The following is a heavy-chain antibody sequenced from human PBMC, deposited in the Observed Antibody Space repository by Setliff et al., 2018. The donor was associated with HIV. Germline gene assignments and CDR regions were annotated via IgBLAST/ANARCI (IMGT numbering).Heavy chain of an antibody. D-gene: IGHD6-6*01. CDR1: GFTFSSAW. CDR3: ARDWPSSTAAGDC. J-gene: IGHJ4*02. CDR2: ISPDGSAT. V-gene: IGHV3-7*01. Sequence: GGSLRLSCAASGFTFSSAWMGWVRQAPAKGLEWVANISPDGSATYYVDSVEGRFTISRDNAKNSLYLEMNSLTVEDTALYYCARDWPSSTAAGDCWGQGTLVTVSS.